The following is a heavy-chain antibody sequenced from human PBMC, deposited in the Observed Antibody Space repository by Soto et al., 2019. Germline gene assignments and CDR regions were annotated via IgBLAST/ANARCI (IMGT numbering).Heavy chain of an antibody. CDR3: ARAGYSSSWNNWFDP. Sequence: AETLSLTCAVYGGSFSGYYWSWIRQPRGKGLEWIGEINHSGSTNYNPSLKSRVTISVDTSKNQFSLKLSSVTAADTAVYYCARAGYSSSWNNWFDPWGEGPLVTVS. CDR1: GGSFSGYY. J-gene: IGHJ5*02. D-gene: IGHD6-13*01. V-gene: IGHV4-34*01. CDR2: INHSGST.